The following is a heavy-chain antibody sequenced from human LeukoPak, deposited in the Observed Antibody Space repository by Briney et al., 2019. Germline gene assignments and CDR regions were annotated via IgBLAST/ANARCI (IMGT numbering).Heavy chain of an antibody. CDR1: GGSISSSSYY. D-gene: IGHD4/OR15-4a*01. CDR2: IYYSGST. J-gene: IGHJ5*02. Sequence: PSETLSLTCTVSGGSISSSSYYWGWIRQPPGKGLEWIGSIYYSGSTHYNPSLKSRVTISLDTPKSQFSLKLGSVIAADTAVYYCVDYSPSSGCFDPWGQGTLVTISS. V-gene: IGHV4-39*07. CDR3: VDYSPSSGCFDP.